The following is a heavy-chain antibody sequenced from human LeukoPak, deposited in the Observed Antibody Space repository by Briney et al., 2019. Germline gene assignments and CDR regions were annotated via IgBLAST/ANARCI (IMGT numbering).Heavy chain of an antibody. J-gene: IGHJ4*02. CDR1: GFTFSGHW. CDR3: VRGPSFGDFVDYLDS. CDR2: IKQGGNTK. D-gene: IGHD4-17*01. V-gene: IGHV3-7*01. Sequence: GGSLRLSCAASGFTFSGHWMTWVRLASGKGLEWVAHIKQGGNTKHYVGSVKGRFTISRDDAQNTLYLQMNSLRDDDTAVYYCVRGPSFGDFVDYLDSWGQGTRVTVSS.